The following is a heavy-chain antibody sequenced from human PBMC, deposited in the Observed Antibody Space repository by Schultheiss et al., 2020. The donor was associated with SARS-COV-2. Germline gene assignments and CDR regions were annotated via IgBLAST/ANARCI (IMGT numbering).Heavy chain of an antibody. CDR2: ISSSSSYI. D-gene: IGHD3-3*01. CDR3: AKDPHYDFWSGYYFDY. J-gene: IGHJ4*02. V-gene: IGHV3-23*01. Sequence: GGSLRLSCAASGFTFSSYAMSWVRQAPGKGLEWVSSISSSSSYIYYADSVKGRFTISRDNSKNTLYLQMNSLRAEDTAVYYCAKDPHYDFWSGYYFDYWGQGTLVTVSS. CDR1: GFTFSSYA.